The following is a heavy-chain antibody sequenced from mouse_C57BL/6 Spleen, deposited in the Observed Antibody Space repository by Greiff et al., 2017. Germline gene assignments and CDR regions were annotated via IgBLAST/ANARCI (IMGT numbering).Heavy chain of an antibody. CDR2: IDPETGGT. J-gene: IGHJ4*01. V-gene: IGHV1-15*01. D-gene: IGHD1-1*02. Sequence: QVQLQQSGAELVRPGASVTLSCKASGYTFTDDEMHWVKQTPVHGLEWIGAIDPETGGTAYNQKFKGKAILTADKSSITAYMELRSLTSEDSAVYYCTSNLVGDYGGQGTSVTVSS. CDR1: GYTFTDDE. CDR3: TSNLVGDY.